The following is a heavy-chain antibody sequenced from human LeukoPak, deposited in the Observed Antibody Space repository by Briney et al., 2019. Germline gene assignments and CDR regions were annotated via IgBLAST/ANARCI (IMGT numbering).Heavy chain of an antibody. CDR2: IYPGDSDT. V-gene: IGHV5-51*01. D-gene: IGHD4-23*01. CDR1: GYSFTSYW. J-gene: IGHJ4*02. CDR3: ARGTDYGGNPGYFDY. Sequence: GESLKISCKGSGYSFTSYWIGWGRQMPGKGLEWMGIIYPGDSDTRYSPSFQGQVTISADKSISTAYLQWSSLKASDTAMYYSARGTDYGGNPGYFDYWGQGTLVTVSS.